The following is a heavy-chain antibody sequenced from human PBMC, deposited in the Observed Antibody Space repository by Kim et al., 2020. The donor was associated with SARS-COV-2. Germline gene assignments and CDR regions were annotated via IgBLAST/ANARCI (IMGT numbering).Heavy chain of an antibody. D-gene: IGHD3-3*01. V-gene: IGHV3-21*01. Sequence: SGKRLFTITRDNAKNSLYLQMNSLRAEDTAVYYCARDSDFWSGYYTGGNYWGQGTLVTVSS. J-gene: IGHJ4*02. CDR3: ARDSDFWSGYYTGGNY.